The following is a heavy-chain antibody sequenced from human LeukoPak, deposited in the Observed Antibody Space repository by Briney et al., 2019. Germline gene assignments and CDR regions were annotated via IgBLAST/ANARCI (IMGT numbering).Heavy chain of an antibody. J-gene: IGHJ4*02. CDR3: ARSAGSAFFDY. V-gene: IGHV1-8*02. CDR1: GYTFTSYG. CDR2: MNSNSGNA. Sequence: ASVKVSCKASGYTFTSYGISWVRQAPGQGLEWMGWMNSNSGNAGYAQKFQGCVTMTRDTSTRTAYMELSRVTSDDTAVYYCARSAGSAFFDYWGQGTLVTVTS. D-gene: IGHD2-15*01.